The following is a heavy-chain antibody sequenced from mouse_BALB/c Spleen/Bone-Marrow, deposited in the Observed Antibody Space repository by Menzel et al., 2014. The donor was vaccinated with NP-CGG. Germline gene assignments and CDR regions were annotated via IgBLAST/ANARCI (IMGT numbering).Heavy chain of an antibody. D-gene: IGHD1-1*01. J-gene: IGHJ4*01. CDR3: ARGNYGSSLYAMDY. V-gene: IGHV2-6-7*01. CDR2: IWGDGST. CDR1: GFSLTGYG. Sequence: VMLVESGPGLVAPSQSLSITCTVSGFSLTGYGLNWVRQPPGKGLEWLGMIWGDGSTDYNSALKSRLSISKDNSKSQVFLKMNSLQTDDTARYYCARGNYGSSLYAMDYWGQGTSVTVSS.